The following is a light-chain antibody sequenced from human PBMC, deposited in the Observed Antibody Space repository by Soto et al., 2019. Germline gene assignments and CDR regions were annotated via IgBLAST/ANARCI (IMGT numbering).Light chain of an antibody. J-gene: IGKJ1*01. CDR2: LTS. V-gene: IGKV2-28*01. CDR3: MQSLQTPPWT. Sequence: DIVMTQSPLSLPVTPGEPASISCRSSQSLLQTNGYTYLHWYLQKPGQSPQLLIYLTSIRASGVPDRFSGSGSGTEFTLKISRVEAEDVGVYYCMQSLQTPPWTFGPGTKVEFK. CDR1: QSLLQTNGYTY.